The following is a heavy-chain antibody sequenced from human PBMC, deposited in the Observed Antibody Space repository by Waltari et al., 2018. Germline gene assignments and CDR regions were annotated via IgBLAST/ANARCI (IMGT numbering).Heavy chain of an antibody. D-gene: IGHD3-3*01. Sequence: QVQLQQWGAGLLKPSETLSLTCDVSGGSLSGYHWTWIRQPPGKGLEWIGEINDSGRTTYNPSLDSRVTVSIDTANNQFSLRVRSVTAADTAVYYCARVFGYYYYYMDVWGKGTTVTISS. CDR2: INDSGRT. CDR3: ARVFGYYYYYMDV. V-gene: IGHV4-34*02. CDR1: GGSLSGYH. J-gene: IGHJ6*03.